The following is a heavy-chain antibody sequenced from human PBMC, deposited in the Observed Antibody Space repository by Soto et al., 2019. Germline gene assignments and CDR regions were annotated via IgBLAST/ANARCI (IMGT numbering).Heavy chain of an antibody. CDR2: INAGNGNT. D-gene: IGHD3-22*01. J-gene: IGHJ4*02. Sequence: GASVKVSCKASGYTFTSYAMHWVRQAPGQRLEWMGWINAGNGNTKYSQKFQGRVTITRDTSANTAYMELSSLRSEDTAVYYCAREAIIVIAAPEYYFDYWGQGTLVTVSS. V-gene: IGHV1-3*01. CDR3: AREAIIVIAAPEYYFDY. CDR1: GYTFTSYA.